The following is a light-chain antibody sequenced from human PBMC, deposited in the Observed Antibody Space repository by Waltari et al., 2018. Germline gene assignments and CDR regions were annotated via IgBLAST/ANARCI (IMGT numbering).Light chain of an antibody. CDR1: SRDVGGYNY. CDR2: GVN. J-gene: IGLJ3*02. Sequence: QSALTQPASVSGSPGKSITISCTGPSRDVGGYNYVSWYKHYPNRAPQLMIYGVNKRPSGVSVRFSGSKSDNTASLTISGLQADDEADYYCTSYTSSDSWVFGGGTKLTVL. V-gene: IGLV2-14*03. CDR3: TSYTSSDSWV.